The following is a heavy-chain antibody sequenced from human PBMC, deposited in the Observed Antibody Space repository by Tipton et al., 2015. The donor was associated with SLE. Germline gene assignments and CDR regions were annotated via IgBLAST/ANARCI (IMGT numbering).Heavy chain of an antibody. CDR2: IYYSGST. CDR3: ARDFTVAGTGAFDI. Sequence: TLSLTCTVSGGSISSYYWRWIRQPPGKGLEWIGYIYYSGSTNYNPSLKSRVTISVDTSKNQFSLKLSSVTAADTAVYYCARDFTVAGTGAFDIWGQGTMVTVSS. J-gene: IGHJ3*02. D-gene: IGHD6-19*01. V-gene: IGHV4-59*01. CDR1: GGSISSYY.